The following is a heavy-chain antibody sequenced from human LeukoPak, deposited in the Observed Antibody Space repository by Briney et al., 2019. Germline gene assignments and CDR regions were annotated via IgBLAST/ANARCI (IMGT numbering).Heavy chain of an antibody. V-gene: IGHV3-53*01. CDR2: IDSGGGT. J-gene: IGHJ6*02. Sequence: QTGGSLRLSCVASGFTVSSNYMSWVRQAPGKGLEWVSAIDSGGGTFYADSVKDRFTNSRDTSKNTLYLQMDSLRAEDTAVYFCARGGGLDVWGQGATVTVSS. D-gene: IGHD3-16*01. CDR1: GFTVSSNY. CDR3: ARGGGLDV.